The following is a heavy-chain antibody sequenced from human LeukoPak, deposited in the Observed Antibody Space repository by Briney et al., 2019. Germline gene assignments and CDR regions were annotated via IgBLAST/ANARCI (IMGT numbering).Heavy chain of an antibody. CDR2: INPNSGGT. CDR1: GYTFTGYY. Sequence: GASVKVSCKASGYTFTGYYMHWVRQAPGQGLEWMGWINPNSGGTNYAQKFQGRVTMTRDTSISTAYMELSRLRSDDTAVYYCARGGRRDGYNGDAFGIWGQGTMVTASS. V-gene: IGHV1-2*02. CDR3: ARGGRRDGYNGDAFGI. D-gene: IGHD5-24*01. J-gene: IGHJ3*02.